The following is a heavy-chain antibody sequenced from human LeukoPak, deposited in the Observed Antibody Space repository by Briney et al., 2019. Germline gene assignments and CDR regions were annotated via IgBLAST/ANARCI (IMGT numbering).Heavy chain of an antibody. CDR1: GVSISSSYSY. CDR3: ARAPALYSNYVFFRGDYFDY. CDR2: IYYTGNT. J-gene: IGHJ4*02. Sequence: KASETLSLTCTVSGVSISSSYSYWGWIRQPPGMGLEWIGSIYYTGNTYYNASLKSRVTISVDTSKNQFSLKLSSVTAADTAVYYCARAPALYSNYVFFRGDYFDYWGQGTLVTVSS. D-gene: IGHD4-11*01. V-gene: IGHV4-39*07.